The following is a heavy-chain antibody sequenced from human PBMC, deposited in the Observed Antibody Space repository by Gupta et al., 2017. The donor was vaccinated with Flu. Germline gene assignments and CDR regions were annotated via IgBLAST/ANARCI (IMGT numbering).Heavy chain of an antibody. D-gene: IGHD6-13*01. V-gene: IGHV1-69*06. CDR2: IIPLVPAT. Sequence: GLEWLGGIIPLVPATNYAQKFQGRVRITADKSASTTYMELSNLSSKDTAVYYCARDQSREAALQASDNWFDPWGQGTLGTVSS. CDR3: ARDQSREAALQASDNWFDP. J-gene: IGHJ5*02.